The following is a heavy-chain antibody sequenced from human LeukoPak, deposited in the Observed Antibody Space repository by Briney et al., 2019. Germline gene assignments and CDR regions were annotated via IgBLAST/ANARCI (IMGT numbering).Heavy chain of an antibody. Sequence: PGGSLRHSCAASGFTFDDYAMHWVRQAPGKGLEWVSGISWNSGSIGYADSVKGRFTISRDNAKNSLYLQMNSLRAEDTALYYCAKSRGYSYYFDYWGQGTLVTVSS. J-gene: IGHJ4*02. V-gene: IGHV3-9*01. D-gene: IGHD5-18*01. CDR3: AKSRGYSYYFDY. CDR1: GFTFDDYA. CDR2: ISWNSGSI.